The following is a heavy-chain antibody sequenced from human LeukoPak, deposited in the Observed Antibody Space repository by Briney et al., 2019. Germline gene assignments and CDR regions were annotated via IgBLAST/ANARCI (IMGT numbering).Heavy chain of an antibody. Sequence: PSETLSLTCTVSGGSISSYYWSWIRQPPGKGLEWIGYIYYSGSTNYNPSLKSRVTISVDTSKNQFSLKLSSVTAADTAVYYCARNTMIAAPHWFDPWGQGTLVTVSS. V-gene: IGHV4-59*01. CDR1: GGSISSYY. CDR2: IYYSGST. D-gene: IGHD3-22*01. CDR3: ARNTMIAAPHWFDP. J-gene: IGHJ5*02.